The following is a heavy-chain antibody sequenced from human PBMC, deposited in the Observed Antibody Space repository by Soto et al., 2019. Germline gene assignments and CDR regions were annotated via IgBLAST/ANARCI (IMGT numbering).Heavy chain of an antibody. CDR2: ISLSGSQI. J-gene: IGHJ6*02. D-gene: IGHD2-21*01. CDR3: ARGISCGGGTGSSVHQYYGMDV. V-gene: IGHV3-21*01. CDR1: GLMYSSYS. Sequence: EVQLVESGGGLVKPGGSVRLSCVASGLMYSSYSMSWVRQAPGKGLEWVAFISLSGSQINYAASVEGRFTISRDNAKNALYLQMNPARVEDTAIYYCARGISCGGGTGSSVHQYYGMDVWGPGTTVTVSS.